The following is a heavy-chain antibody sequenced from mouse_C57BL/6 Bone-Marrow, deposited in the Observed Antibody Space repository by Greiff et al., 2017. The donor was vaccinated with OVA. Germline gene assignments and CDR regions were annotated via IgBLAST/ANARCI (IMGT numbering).Heavy chain of an antibody. CDR3: TGRGNYGFAY. CDR2: IRLKSDNYAT. V-gene: IGHV6-3*01. Sequence: EVKLVESGGGLVQPGGSMKLSCVASGFTFSNYWMNWVRQSPEKGLEWVAQIRLKSDNYATHYAESVKGRFTISRDDSKSSVYLQMNNLRAEDTGIYYCTGRGNYGFAYWGQGTLVTVSA. D-gene: IGHD2-1*01. CDR1: GFTFSNYW. J-gene: IGHJ3*01.